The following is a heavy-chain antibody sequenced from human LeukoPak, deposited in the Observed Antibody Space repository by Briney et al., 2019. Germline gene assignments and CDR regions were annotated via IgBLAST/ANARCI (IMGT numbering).Heavy chain of an antibody. CDR1: GSIFTSYW. CDR3: ARRDCSSTSCLYDWFDR. Sequence: GASLQISCKGSGSIFTSYWIGWVRRLPGKGLEWMGMIYPGDSDTRYSPSFQGQVTISADKSISTAYLQWSSLKASDTAMYYCARRDCSSTSCLYDWFDRWGQGTLVTVSS. CDR2: IYPGDSDT. J-gene: IGHJ5*02. V-gene: IGHV5-51*01. D-gene: IGHD2-2*01.